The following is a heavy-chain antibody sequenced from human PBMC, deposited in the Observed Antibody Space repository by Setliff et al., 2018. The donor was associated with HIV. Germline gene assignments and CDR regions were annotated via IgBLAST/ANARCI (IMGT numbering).Heavy chain of an antibody. Sequence: PGGSLRLSCAASGFTLSNYAMSWVRQAPGKGLEWVSGISGSGGYSYYADSVKGRFTISRDNAKNSLFLHMNSLRAEDTAIYYCARDRNYGDSDFDHWGQGTLVTVSS. CDR2: ISGSGGYS. D-gene: IGHD4-17*01. J-gene: IGHJ4*02. CDR1: GFTLSNYA. CDR3: ARDRNYGDSDFDH. V-gene: IGHV3-23*01.